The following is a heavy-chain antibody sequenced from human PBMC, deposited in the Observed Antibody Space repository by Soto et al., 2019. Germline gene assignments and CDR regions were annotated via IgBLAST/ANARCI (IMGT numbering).Heavy chain of an antibody. CDR2: IKSKTDGGTT. V-gene: IGHV3-15*01. D-gene: IGHD5-12*01. Sequence: EVQLVESGGGLVKPGGSLRLSCAASGFTFSNAWMSWVRQAPGKGLEWVGRIKSKTDGGTTDYAAPVKGRFTISRDDSKTTLNLKMNSQKTEDTAVYYCTTESWLRSYYYYYYYMVVWGKGTTVTVSS. CDR1: GFTFSNAW. J-gene: IGHJ6*03. CDR3: TTESWLRSYYYYYYYMVV.